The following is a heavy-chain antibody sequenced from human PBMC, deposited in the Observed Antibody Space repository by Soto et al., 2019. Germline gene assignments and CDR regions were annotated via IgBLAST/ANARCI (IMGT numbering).Heavy chain of an antibody. D-gene: IGHD3-22*01. CDR1: GFTFSSYD. J-gene: IGHJ6*02. Sequence: QVQLVESGGGVVQPGRSLRLSCAASGFTFSSYDMHWVRQAPGKGLEWVALTSYDGSKQYYIDSVKGRFTIARDNSKNTVHLQMNSLRAEDTAVYYCAKDVKSYDSSAYYHVFRAGGMDVWGQGTTVTVSS. V-gene: IGHV3-30*18. CDR2: TSYDGSKQ. CDR3: AKDVKSYDSSAYYHVFRAGGMDV.